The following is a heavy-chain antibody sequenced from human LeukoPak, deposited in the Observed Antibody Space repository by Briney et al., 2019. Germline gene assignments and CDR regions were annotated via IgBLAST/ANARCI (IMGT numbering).Heavy chain of an antibody. Sequence: AGGSLRLSCAASGFTVSSNYMSWVRQPPGKGLEWVSVIYSGGSTYYADSVKGRFTISRDNSKNTLYLQMNSLRAEDTAVYYCAREREQLVTLSAFDIWGQGTMVTVSS. CDR1: GFTVSSNY. J-gene: IGHJ3*02. V-gene: IGHV3-66*01. D-gene: IGHD6-6*01. CDR3: AREREQLVTLSAFDI. CDR2: IYSGGST.